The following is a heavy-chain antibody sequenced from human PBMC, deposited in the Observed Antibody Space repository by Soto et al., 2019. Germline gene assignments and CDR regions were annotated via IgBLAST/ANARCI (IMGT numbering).Heavy chain of an antibody. J-gene: IGHJ1*01. CDR1: GYNFFNFG. CDR3: ARGRSVSSIGPLLV. CDR2: VSPKSGNT. Sequence: QIQLVQSGTEVKKPGASVKVSCKAPGYNFFNFGVSWLRQAPGQGLEWMGWVSPKSGNTDYARKVKGRVTMTTDTSTSTAYMELRGLRSDDTAVYYCARGRSVSSIGPLLVWGQGTLVSVSS. D-gene: IGHD2-8*02. V-gene: IGHV1-18*01.